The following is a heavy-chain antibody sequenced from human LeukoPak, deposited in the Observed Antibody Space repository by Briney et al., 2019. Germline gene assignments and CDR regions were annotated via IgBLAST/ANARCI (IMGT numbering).Heavy chain of an antibody. D-gene: IGHD3-10*01. Sequence: PSQTLSLTCTVSGGSISSGDYYWSWIRQPPGKGLEWIGYIYYNGSTYYNPSLKSRVTISVDTSKSQFSLKLSSVTAADTAVYYCARVATMVRGVILFDYWGQGTLVTVSS. CDR3: ARVATMVRGVILFDY. J-gene: IGHJ4*02. V-gene: IGHV4-30-4*01. CDR1: GGSISSGDYY. CDR2: IYYNGST.